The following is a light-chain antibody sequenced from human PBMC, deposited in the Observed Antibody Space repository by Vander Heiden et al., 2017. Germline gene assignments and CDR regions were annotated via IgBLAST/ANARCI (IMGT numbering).Light chain of an antibody. J-gene: IGKJ4*01. V-gene: IGKV1-5*01. Sequence: DIQMTQSPSTLSASVGDRVTITCRASQSISSWLAWYQQKPGKTPKLLIYDASSLESGVPSRFSGSGYGTEFTLTISSRQPDDFATYYCQQYNSYPEITFGGGTKVEIK. CDR3: QQYNSYPEIT. CDR1: QSISSW. CDR2: DAS.